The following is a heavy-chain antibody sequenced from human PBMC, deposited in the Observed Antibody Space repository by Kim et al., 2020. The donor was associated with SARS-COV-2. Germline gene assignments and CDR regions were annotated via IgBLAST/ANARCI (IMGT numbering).Heavy chain of an antibody. D-gene: IGHD3-22*01. CDR2: INPSGGST. J-gene: IGHJ4*02. V-gene: IGHV1-46*01. Sequence: ASVKVSCKASGYTFTSYYMHWVRQAPGQGLEWMGIINPSGGSTSYAQKFQGRVTMTRDTSTSTVYMELSSLRSEDTAVYYCARLASGWAYYYDSSGYYGDYWGQGTLVTVSS. CDR3: ARLASGWAYYYDSSGYYGDY. CDR1: GYTFTSYY.